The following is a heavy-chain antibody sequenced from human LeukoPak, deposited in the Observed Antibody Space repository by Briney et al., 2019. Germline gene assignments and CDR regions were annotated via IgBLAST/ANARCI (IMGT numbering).Heavy chain of an antibody. CDR1: GFTFSNYG. V-gene: IGHV3-30*02. J-gene: IGHJ4*02. CDR2: IRFDGSDK. CDR3: AREWDYYAY. D-gene: IGHD1-26*01. Sequence: GGSLRLSCAASGFTFSNYGMHWVRQAPGKGLEWVAFIRFDGSDKFYADSVKGRFTVSRDNSKNTLYLQMNSLRAEDTAVYYCAREWDYYAYWGQGTLVTVFS.